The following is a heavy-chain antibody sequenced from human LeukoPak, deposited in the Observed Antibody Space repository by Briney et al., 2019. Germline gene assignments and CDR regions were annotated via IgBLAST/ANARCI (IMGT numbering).Heavy chain of an antibody. Sequence: SETLSLTCAVYGGSFSGYYWSWIRQPPGKGLEWIGEINHSGSTNYNPSLKSRVTISVDTSKNQFSLKLSSVTAADTAVYYCARHSKPNWGRPFDYWGQGTLVTVSS. CDR2: INHSGST. V-gene: IGHV4-34*01. J-gene: IGHJ4*02. CDR1: GGSFSGYY. CDR3: ARHSKPNWGRPFDY. D-gene: IGHD7-27*01.